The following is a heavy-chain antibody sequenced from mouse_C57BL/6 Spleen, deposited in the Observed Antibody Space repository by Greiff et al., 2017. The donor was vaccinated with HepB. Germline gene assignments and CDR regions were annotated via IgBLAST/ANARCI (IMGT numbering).Heavy chain of an antibody. Sequence: EVQRVESGGGLVKPGGSLKLSCAASGFTFSDYGMHWVRQAPEKGLEWVAYISSGSSTIYYADTVKGRFTISRDNAKNTLFLQMTSLRSEDTAMYYCARNIYYYGSSYGYFDYWGQGTTLTVSS. V-gene: IGHV5-17*01. D-gene: IGHD1-1*01. CDR2: ISSGSSTI. CDR1: GFTFSDYG. J-gene: IGHJ2*01. CDR3: ARNIYYYGSSYGYFDY.